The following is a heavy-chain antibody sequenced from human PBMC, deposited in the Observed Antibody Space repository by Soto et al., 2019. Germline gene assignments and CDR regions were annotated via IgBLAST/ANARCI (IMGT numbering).Heavy chain of an antibody. CDR1: GFTFSSYG. J-gene: IGHJ6*02. CDR3: AKDQLRGVRGVITYYYGMDV. CDR2: ISYDGSNK. V-gene: IGHV3-30*18. Sequence: QVQLVESGGGVVQPARSLRLSCAASGFTFSSYGMHWVRQAPGKGLEWVAVISYDGSNKYYADSVKGRFTISRDNSKNTLYLQMNSLRAEDTAVYYCAKDQLRGVRGVITYYYGMDVWGQGTTVTVSS. D-gene: IGHD3-10*01.